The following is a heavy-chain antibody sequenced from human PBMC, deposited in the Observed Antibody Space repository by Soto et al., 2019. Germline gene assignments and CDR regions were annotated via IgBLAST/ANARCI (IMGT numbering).Heavy chain of an antibody. CDR1: GGSFSGYY. J-gene: IGHJ4*02. Sequence: PSETLSLTCAVYGGSFSGYYWSWIRQPPGKGLEWIGEINHSGSTNYNPSLKSRVTISVDTSKNQFSLKLSSVTAADTAVYYCARGSRRISWFVSDGYGHEFDYWGQGTLVTVSS. CDR2: INHSGST. V-gene: IGHV4-34*01. CDR3: ARGSRRISWFVSDGYGHEFDY. D-gene: IGHD2-21*02.